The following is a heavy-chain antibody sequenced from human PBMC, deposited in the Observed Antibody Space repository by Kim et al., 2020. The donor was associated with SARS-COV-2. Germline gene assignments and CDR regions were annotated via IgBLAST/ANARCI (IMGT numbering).Heavy chain of an antibody. Sequence: ASVKVSCKTSGYIFNRYGISWLRQAPGQGLELMGWISPDGDHTGYIEKFQGRVSLTTEPSTATVYMELRSLTSEDTAMYFCARETGYSSGWWLDWGQGTLVTVSS. CDR1: GYIFNRYG. V-gene: IGHV1-18*01. CDR3: ARETGYSSGWWLD. D-gene: IGHD3-22*01. CDR2: ISPDGDHT. J-gene: IGHJ4*02.